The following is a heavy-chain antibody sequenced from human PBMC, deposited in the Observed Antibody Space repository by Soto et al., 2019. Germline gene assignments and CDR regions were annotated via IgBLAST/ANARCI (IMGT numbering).Heavy chain of an antibody. V-gene: IGHV3-30*18. Sequence: QVQLVESGGGVVQPGRSLRLSCAASGFTFSSYGMHWVRQAPGKGLEWVAVISYDGSNKYYADSVKGRFTISRDNSKNTLYLQMNSLRAEDTAVYYCAKDLEYYGSGSYDNWFDPWGQGTLVTVSS. D-gene: IGHD3-10*01. CDR2: ISYDGSNK. CDR3: AKDLEYYGSGSYDNWFDP. CDR1: GFTFSSYG. J-gene: IGHJ5*02.